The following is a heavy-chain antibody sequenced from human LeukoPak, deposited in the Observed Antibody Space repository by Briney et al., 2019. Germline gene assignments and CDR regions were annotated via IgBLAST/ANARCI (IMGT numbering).Heavy chain of an antibody. CDR3: ARTPISGIDDLHFDM. CDR2: LTSYGDRT. CDR1: GFTFSSYA. Sequence: PGGSLRLSCAASGFTFSSYAMSWVRQAPGKGLEWVSGLTSYGDRTYYTDSVKGRFTISRDHSKNTVYLEMNTLRADDTALYYCARTPISGIDDLHFDMWGQGTMVTVSS. D-gene: IGHD1-20*01. J-gene: IGHJ3*02. V-gene: IGHV3-23*01.